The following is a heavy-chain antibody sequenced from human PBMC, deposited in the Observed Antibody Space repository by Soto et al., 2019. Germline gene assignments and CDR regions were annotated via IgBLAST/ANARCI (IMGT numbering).Heavy chain of an antibody. CDR2: IIPLHNTS. V-gene: IGHV1-69*06. Sequence: QVQMLQSGAEVKKPGSSVKVSCKVSGGAFTNYSLNWVRHAPGQGLEWLGGIIPLHNTSNYSLKLLARGSVTSDISSNTVYMHLSGLTADDTATYSFAIWSNWNPLYYRGMDVWGQGTTVTVSS. J-gene: IGHJ6*02. CDR1: GGAFTNYS. D-gene: IGHD1-20*01. CDR3: AIWSNWNPLYYRGMDV.